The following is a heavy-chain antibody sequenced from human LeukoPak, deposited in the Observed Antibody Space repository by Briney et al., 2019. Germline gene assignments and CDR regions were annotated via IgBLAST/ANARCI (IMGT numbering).Heavy chain of an antibody. Sequence: SETLSLTCNVSGGSIRGYYWSWIRQPPGKGLEWIGYIYSSGSTNYNPSLKSRVTMSVNTSKNQLSLKLSSVTAADTAFYYCASDRIWFGESTNEYWSQGTLVTVSS. CDR2: IYSSGST. CDR3: ASDRIWFGESTNEY. D-gene: IGHD3-10*01. V-gene: IGHV4-59*08. J-gene: IGHJ4*02. CDR1: GGSIRGYY.